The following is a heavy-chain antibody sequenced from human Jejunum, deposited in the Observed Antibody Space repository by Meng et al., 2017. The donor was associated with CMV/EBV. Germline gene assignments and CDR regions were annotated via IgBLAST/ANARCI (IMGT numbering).Heavy chain of an antibody. V-gene: IGHV1-46*02. CDR1: GYSFNSYY. Sequence: AGYSFNSYYIHWVRLAPGQGPEWMGLMNPSGGYTSYAQKFEGRLTMTADTSTSTIYMDVTRLTSEDTATYYCARRSATSTHFYFDSWGQGTLVTVSS. J-gene: IGHJ4*02. CDR2: MNPSGGYT. CDR3: ARRSATSTHFYFDS. D-gene: IGHD3-3*02.